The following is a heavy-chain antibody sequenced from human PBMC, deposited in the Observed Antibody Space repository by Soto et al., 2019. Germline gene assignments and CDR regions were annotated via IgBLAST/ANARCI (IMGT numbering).Heavy chain of an antibody. CDR1: GGSISSGDYY. V-gene: IGHV4-30-4*01. CDR3: AGFVVPASRNTDFDY. D-gene: IGHD2-15*01. Sequence: PSETLSLTCTVSGGSISSGDYYWSWIRQPPGKGLEWIGYIYYSGSTYYNPSLKSRVTISADTSKNQFSLKVNSVTAADTAVYYCAGFVVPASRNTDFDYWGQGTLVTVSS. CDR2: IYYSGST. J-gene: IGHJ4*02.